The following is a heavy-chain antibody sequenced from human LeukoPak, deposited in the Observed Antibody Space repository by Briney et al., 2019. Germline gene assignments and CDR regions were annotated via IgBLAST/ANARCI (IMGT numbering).Heavy chain of an antibody. Sequence: SETLSLTCTVSGGSISSSSYYWGWIRQPPGKGLEWIGSIYYSGSTYYNPSLKSRVTISVDTSKNHFSLKLSSVTAADTAVYYCARQVRFRDLSHFDYWGQGTLVTVSS. J-gene: IGHJ4*02. CDR2: IYYSGST. D-gene: IGHD3-10*01. V-gene: IGHV4-39*01. CDR1: GGSISSSSYY. CDR3: ARQVRFRDLSHFDY.